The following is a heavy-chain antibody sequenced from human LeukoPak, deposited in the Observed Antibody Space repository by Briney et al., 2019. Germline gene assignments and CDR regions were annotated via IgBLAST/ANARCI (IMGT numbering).Heavy chain of an antibody. CDR2: IWGGGETT. V-gene: IGHV3-23*01. D-gene: IGHD6-19*01. Sequence: GGSLRLSCAASGFTFSRFAMSWIRQAPGKGLEWVSAIWGGGETTYYADSVKGRFTISRDNSKNPLFLQMNSLRAEDTAIYYCAQDWDDDNSGIEYWGQGTLVTVSS. CDR1: GFTFSRFA. J-gene: IGHJ4*02. CDR3: AQDWDDDNSGIEY.